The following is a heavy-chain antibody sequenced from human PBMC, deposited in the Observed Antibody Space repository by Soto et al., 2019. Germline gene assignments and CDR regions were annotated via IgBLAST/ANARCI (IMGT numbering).Heavy chain of an antibody. Sequence: EVQLLESGGGLVQPGGSLRLSCAASGFTFSSYAMSWVRQAPGKGLEWVSVISASGGTTYYTNSVKGRFTVSRDNSENTLYLPMNSQRAEDTAVYYCAKNLSGWYVFDYWGQGTLVTVSS. V-gene: IGHV3-23*01. D-gene: IGHD6-19*01. CDR1: GFTFSSYA. CDR2: ISASGGTT. J-gene: IGHJ4*02. CDR3: AKNLSGWYVFDY.